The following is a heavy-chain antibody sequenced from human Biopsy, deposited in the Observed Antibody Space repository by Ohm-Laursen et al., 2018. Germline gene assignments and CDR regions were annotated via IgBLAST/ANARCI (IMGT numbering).Heavy chain of an antibody. Sequence: SLRLSCAAPGFTFSSYGMSWVRQAPGKGLEWVSAITDSGGSTFYADSVKGRFTISGDNSKNTLYLQMNSLRAEDTAVFYCAREGAAGYGLDVWGQGTTVTVSS. CDR1: GFTFSSYG. J-gene: IGHJ6*02. V-gene: IGHV3-23*01. CDR3: AREGAAGYGLDV. CDR2: ITDSGGST. D-gene: IGHD1-26*01.